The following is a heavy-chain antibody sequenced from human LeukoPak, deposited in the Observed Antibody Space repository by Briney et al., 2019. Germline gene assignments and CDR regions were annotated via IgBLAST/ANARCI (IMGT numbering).Heavy chain of an antibody. CDR1: AFTFRSYA. CDR3: ARDGGGTSDEKVGDY. D-gene: IGHD2-15*01. CDR2: ISGSDSTI. V-gene: IGHV3-48*04. Sequence: GGSLRLSCAASAFTFRSYAMNWVRQAPGKGLEWVSYISGSDSTIFYADSVKGRFTISRDNAKNSLYLQMNSLRAEDTAVYYCARDGGGTSDEKVGDYWGQGTLVTVSS. J-gene: IGHJ4*02.